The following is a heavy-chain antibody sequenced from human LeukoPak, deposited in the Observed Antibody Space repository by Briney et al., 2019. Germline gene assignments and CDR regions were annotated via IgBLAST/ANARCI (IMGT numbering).Heavy chain of an antibody. Sequence: GGSLRLSCAASGFTFSSYAMSWVRQAPGKGLEWVSAISGSGGSTYYADSVKGRLSISRDNSKNTLYLQMNSLRTEDTAVYYCAKRDGYNSGPFDYWGQGTLVTVSS. CDR1: GFTFSSYA. CDR2: ISGSGGST. CDR3: AKRDGYNSGPFDY. D-gene: IGHD5-24*01. V-gene: IGHV3-23*01. J-gene: IGHJ4*02.